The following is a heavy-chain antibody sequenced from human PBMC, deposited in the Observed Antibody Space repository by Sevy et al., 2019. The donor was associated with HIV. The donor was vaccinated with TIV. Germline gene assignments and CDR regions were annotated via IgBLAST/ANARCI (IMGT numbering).Heavy chain of an antibody. Sequence: GGSLRLSCAASGFTFSNYAMSWVRQTPGKGLEWVSAISGSADATYYTDSVKSRFTIFRDNSQNSLFIQMNSLRADDTAVYYCAKWRSRNPGPGQFDLWGQGTLVTVSS. CDR3: AKWRSRNPGPGQFDL. D-gene: IGHD2-8*02. J-gene: IGHJ5*02. CDR1: GFTFSNYA. V-gene: IGHV3-23*01. CDR2: ISGSADAT.